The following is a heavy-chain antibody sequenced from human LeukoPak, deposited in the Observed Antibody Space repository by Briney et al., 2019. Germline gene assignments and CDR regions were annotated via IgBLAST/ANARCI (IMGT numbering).Heavy chain of an antibody. V-gene: IGHV1-2*02. CDR3: AREHRSSSALSDY. D-gene: IGHD6-13*01. CDR2: INPNSGGT. Sequence: ASVKVSCKASGYTFTGYYMLWVRQAPGQGLEWMGWINPNSGGTNYAQKFQGRVTMTRDTSISTAYMELSRLRSDDTAVYYCAREHRSSSALSDYWGQGTLVTVSS. CDR1: GYTFTGYY. J-gene: IGHJ4*02.